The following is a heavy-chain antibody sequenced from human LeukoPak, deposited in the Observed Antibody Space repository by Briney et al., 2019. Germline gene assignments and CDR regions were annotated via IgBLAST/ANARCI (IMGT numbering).Heavy chain of an antibody. J-gene: IGHJ6*02. CDR2: IYHSGST. V-gene: IGHV4-4*02. CDR1: GGSISSSNW. Sequence: SETLSLTCAVSGGSISSSNWWSWVRQPPGKGLEWIGKIYHSGSTNYNPSLKSRVTISVDKSKNQFSLKLSSVTAADTAVYYCARGSYYYYYYGMDVWGQGTTVTVSS. CDR3: ARGSYYYYYYGMDV.